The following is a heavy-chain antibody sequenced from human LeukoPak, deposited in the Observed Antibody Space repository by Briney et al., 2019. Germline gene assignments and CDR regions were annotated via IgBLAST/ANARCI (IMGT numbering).Heavy chain of an antibody. V-gene: IGHV4-34*01. D-gene: IGHD5-18*01. Sequence: PSETLSLTCAVYGGSFSGYYWSWIRQPPGKGLEWIGEINHSGSTNYNPSLKSRVTISVDTSKNQFSLKLSSVTAADTAVYYCATRGDTAMVMFDPWGQGTLVTVSS. CDR3: ATRGDTAMVMFDP. CDR2: INHSGST. CDR1: GGSFSGYY. J-gene: IGHJ5*02.